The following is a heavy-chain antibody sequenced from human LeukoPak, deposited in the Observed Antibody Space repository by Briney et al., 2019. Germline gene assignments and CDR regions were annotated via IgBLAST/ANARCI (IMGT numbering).Heavy chain of an antibody. J-gene: IGHJ5*02. CDR2: ILYDGSNK. D-gene: IGHD3-9*01. V-gene: IGHV3-30*18. Sequence: GRSLRLSCAASGFTFSSYGMRWVRQAPGKGLEWVAVILYDGSNKYYAESVKGRFTISTDNSKSTLYLEMRSPRAEDTAVYYCAKESSILTGYSNWFDPWGQGTLVTVSS. CDR3: AKESSILTGYSNWFDP. CDR1: GFTFSSYG.